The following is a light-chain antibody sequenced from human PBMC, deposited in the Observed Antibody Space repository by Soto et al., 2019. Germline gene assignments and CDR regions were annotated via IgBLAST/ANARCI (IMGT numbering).Light chain of an antibody. V-gene: IGKV1-17*01. J-gene: IGKJ1*01. CDR3: QQSYSSSWT. CDR1: HGIRHD. CDR2: VAS. Sequence: DVQMPQSPSSLSASVGDRVTITCRAGHGIRHDLGWDQQKPGKAPKRLMYVASSLQRGVPSRFSGSGCGTEFTLTFSSMQPEDFATYYCQQSYSSSWTFGQGTKVDIK.